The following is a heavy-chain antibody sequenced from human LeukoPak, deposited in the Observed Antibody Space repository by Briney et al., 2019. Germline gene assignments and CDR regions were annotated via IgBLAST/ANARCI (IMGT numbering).Heavy chain of an antibody. J-gene: IGHJ5*02. D-gene: IGHD3-10*01. CDR1: GGSITSCY. CDR2: LYYSGST. Sequence: PSETLSLTCTVSGGSITSCYWSWIRQPPGKGLEWIGYLYYSGSTNSNPSLKSRVTISVDTSKNQFSLNLYSVTAADTAVYYCARHYYGSGINWFDPWGQGTLVAVSS. CDR3: ARHYYGSGINWFDP. V-gene: IGHV4-59*08.